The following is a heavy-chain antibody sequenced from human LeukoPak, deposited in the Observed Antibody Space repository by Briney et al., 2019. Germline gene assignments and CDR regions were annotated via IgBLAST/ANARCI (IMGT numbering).Heavy chain of an antibody. D-gene: IGHD6-13*01. CDR2: IRSKAYGGTT. Sequence: GGSLRLSCTASGFTFDDYAMSWVRQAPGKGLEWVGFIRSKAYGGTTEYAASVKGRFTISRDDSKSIAYLQMNSLKTEDTAVYYCTRLYSSSWKTRYYFDYWGQGTLVTVSS. CDR3: TRLYSSSWKTRYYFDY. CDR1: GFTFDDYA. J-gene: IGHJ4*02. V-gene: IGHV3-49*04.